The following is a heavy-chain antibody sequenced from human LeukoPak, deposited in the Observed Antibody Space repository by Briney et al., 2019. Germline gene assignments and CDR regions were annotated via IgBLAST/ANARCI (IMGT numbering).Heavy chain of an antibody. CDR2: IRYDGSNE. CDR1: GFTFSSSG. D-gene: IGHD6-19*01. Sequence: GGSLRLSCAASGFTFSSSGMHWVRQAPGKGLEWVAFIRYDGSNEYYADPVKGRFTISRDNSKSTLYLQMSSLRVEDTAVYYCASDVGYSSGWYMFSPGGQGTLVTVSS. J-gene: IGHJ5*02. V-gene: IGHV3-30*02. CDR3: ASDVGYSSGWYMFSP.